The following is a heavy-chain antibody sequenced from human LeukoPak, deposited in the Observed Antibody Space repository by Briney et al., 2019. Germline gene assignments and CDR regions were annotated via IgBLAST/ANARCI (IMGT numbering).Heavy chain of an antibody. J-gene: IGHJ5*02. CDR2: INTDNGNT. V-gene: IGHV1-18*01. Sequence: ASVKDSCKASGYTFNTYSINWVRQAPGQRLEWMGWINTDNGNTNFAQKFQGRVTVTTDTSTSTAFMELRSLTSDDTAVYYCARLSTTTRGKVDLWGQGTLVTVSS. CDR1: GYTFNTYS. D-gene: IGHD1-1*01. CDR3: ARLSTTTRGKVDL.